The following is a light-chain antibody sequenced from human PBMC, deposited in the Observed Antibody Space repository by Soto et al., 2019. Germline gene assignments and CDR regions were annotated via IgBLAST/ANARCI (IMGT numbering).Light chain of an antibody. CDR2: DAS. CDR3: HQYYGSPYS. Sequence: DIVMTQSPDSLVVSLGERATINCKSGRTVLSTADNQNFLAWYQQRPGQPPKLLIYDASTRAPGVPDRFIGSGSATEFTLTVAGLQPEDVAVYYCHQYYGSPYSFGQGTRLEI. J-gene: IGKJ2*01. V-gene: IGKV4-1*01. CDR1: RTVLSTADNQNF.